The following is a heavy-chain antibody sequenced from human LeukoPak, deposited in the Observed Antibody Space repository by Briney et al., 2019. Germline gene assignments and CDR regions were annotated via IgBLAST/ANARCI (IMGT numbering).Heavy chain of an antibody. Sequence: GGSLRLSCAASGFTFSSFTMNWVRQAPGKGLEWVSPISTSSLYIYYADSVKGRFTISRDNSKNTLYLQMNSLRAEDTAVYYCAIPKSWGQGTLVTVSS. CDR1: GFTFSSFT. V-gene: IGHV3-21*01. CDR3: AIPKS. CDR2: ISTSSLYI. J-gene: IGHJ5*02.